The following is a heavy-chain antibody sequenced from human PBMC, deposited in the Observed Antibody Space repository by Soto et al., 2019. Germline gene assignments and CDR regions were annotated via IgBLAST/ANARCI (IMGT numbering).Heavy chain of an antibody. Sequence: PSETLSLTCTVSGGSISSGGYYWSWIRQHPGKGLEWIGYIYYSGSTYYNKSLKSRVTISVDTSKNQISLKMSSVTAADTAVYYCARGRRYYYGSGSYYPKNYYYYMDVWGKGTTVTVSS. J-gene: IGHJ6*03. D-gene: IGHD3-10*01. CDR3: ARGRRYYYGSGSYYPKNYYYYMDV. CDR1: GGSISSGGYY. CDR2: IYYSGST. V-gene: IGHV4-31*03.